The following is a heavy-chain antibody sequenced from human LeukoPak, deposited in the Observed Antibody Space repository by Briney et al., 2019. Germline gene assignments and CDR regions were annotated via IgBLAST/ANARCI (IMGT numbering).Heavy chain of an antibody. D-gene: IGHD3-22*01. CDR2: IYTSGST. CDR1: GGSISSYY. Sequence: SETLSLTCTVSGGSISSYYWSWIRQPAGKGLEWIGRIYTSGSTYYNPSLKSRVTISVDTSKNQFSLKLSSVTAADTAVYYCARLSGITMIVVFISDAFDIWGQGTMVTVSS. J-gene: IGHJ3*02. CDR3: ARLSGITMIVVFISDAFDI. V-gene: IGHV4-4*07.